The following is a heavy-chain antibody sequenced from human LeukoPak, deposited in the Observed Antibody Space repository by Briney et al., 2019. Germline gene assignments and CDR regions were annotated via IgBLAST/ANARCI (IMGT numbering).Heavy chain of an antibody. V-gene: IGHV1-2*02. J-gene: IGHJ4*02. Sequence: GASVKVSCKASGYTFTCYYMHWVRQAPGQGLEGMGWINPNSGGTNYAQKFQGRVTMTRDTSISTAYMELSRLRSDDTAVYYCARVKITAAAKDYWGQGTLVTVSS. D-gene: IGHD6-13*01. CDR1: GYTFTCYY. CDR2: INPNSGGT. CDR3: ARVKITAAAKDY.